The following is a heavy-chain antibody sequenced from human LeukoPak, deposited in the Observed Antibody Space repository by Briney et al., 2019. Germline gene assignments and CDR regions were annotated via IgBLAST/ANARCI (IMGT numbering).Heavy chain of an antibody. V-gene: IGHV3-66*01. Sequence: GGSLRLSCEASGFTFSDYYMSWVRQAPGKGLEWVSVIYSGGSTYYADSVKGRFTISRDNSKNTLYLQMNSLRAEDTAVYYCARVLHKRNYDSGVYYGYWGQGTLVTVSS. D-gene: IGHD3-22*01. CDR3: ARVLHKRNYDSGVYYGY. CDR1: GFTFSDYY. CDR2: IYSGGST. J-gene: IGHJ4*02.